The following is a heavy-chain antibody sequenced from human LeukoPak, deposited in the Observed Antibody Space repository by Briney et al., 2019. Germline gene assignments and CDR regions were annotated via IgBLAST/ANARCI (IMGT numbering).Heavy chain of an antibody. D-gene: IGHD1-14*01. CDR1: GYTLTELS. CDR2: FDPEDGET. J-gene: IGHJ5*02. Sequence: GASVKVSCKVSGYTLTELSMHWVRQAPGKGLEWMGGFDPEDGETIYAQKFQGRVTMTEDTSTDTAYMELSSPRSEDTAVYYCATDPSVRGFTTGWFDPWGQGTLVTVSS. V-gene: IGHV1-24*01. CDR3: ATDPSVRGFTTGWFDP.